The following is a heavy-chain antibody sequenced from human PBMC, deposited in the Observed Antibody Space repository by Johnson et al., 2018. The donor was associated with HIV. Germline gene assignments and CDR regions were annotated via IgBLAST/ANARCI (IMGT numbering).Heavy chain of an antibody. CDR1: GFTLSNAW. V-gene: IGHV3-30-3*01. CDR3: AMGRMGGFDI. J-gene: IGHJ3*02. Sequence: QVQLVESGGDLVKPGGSLRLSCAASGFTLSNAWMNWVRQAPGKGLEWVAVISYDGSNKYYADPVKGRFTISRDNSKNTLYVQMNSLRDEDTAVYYCAMGRMGGFDIWGQGTMVTVSS. D-gene: IGHD2-15*01. CDR2: ISYDGSNK.